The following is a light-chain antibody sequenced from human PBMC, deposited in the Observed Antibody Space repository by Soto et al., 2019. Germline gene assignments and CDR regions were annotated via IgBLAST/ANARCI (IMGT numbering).Light chain of an antibody. V-gene: IGKV3D-20*02. CDR2: GAS. J-gene: IGKJ5*01. CDR3: QERNNWPLSIT. Sequence: IVLTQSPGTLSLSPGERATLSCRASQSVSNNYLAWYQQKAGQAPRLLIYGASTRATGIPDRFSGSGSGTDFTLSISSLEPEDFAVYYCQERNNWPLSITFGPGTRLDIK. CDR1: QSVSNNY.